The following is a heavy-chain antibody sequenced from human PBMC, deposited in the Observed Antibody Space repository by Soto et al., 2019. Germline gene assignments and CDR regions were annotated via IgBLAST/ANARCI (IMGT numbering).Heavy chain of an antibody. CDR1: GFTFSSYA. CDR2: ISGSGGST. CDR3: AERGGRETVRSYYYYMDV. V-gene: IGHV3-23*01. D-gene: IGHD3-16*01. J-gene: IGHJ6*03. Sequence: GGSLRLSCAASGFTFSSYAMNWVRQAQGKGLEWVSAISGSGGSTYHAESVKGRFTISRDNSKNTLYLQMNSLRAEDTAVYYCAERGGRETVRSYYYYMDVLGKGTTVTVSS.